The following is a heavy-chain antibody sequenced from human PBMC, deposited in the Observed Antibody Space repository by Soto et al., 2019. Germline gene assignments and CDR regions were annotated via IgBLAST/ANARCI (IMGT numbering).Heavy chain of an antibody. Sequence: QMQLVQSGPEVKKPGTSVKVSCKASGFTFTSSAVQWVRQARGQRLEWIGWIVVGSGNTNYAQKFQERVTITRDMSTSTAYMGLSRLRSEDTAVYCCAATTGVAGTVYWGQGTLVTVSS. CDR1: GFTFTSSA. V-gene: IGHV1-58*01. CDR2: IVVGSGNT. CDR3: AATTGVAGTVY. J-gene: IGHJ4*02. D-gene: IGHD6-19*01.